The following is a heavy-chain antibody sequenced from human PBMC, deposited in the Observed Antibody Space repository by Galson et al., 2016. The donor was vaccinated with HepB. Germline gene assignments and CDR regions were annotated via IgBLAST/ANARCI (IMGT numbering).Heavy chain of an antibody. CDR3: ARGPNWYYCNWFDP. D-gene: IGHD1-7*01. Sequence: TLSLTCTVSGGSISSGVYYWSWIRQHPGKGLEWIGYIYYSGRTYYNPSLKSRLTISVDTSKNQFSLKLNSVTAADTAVYYCARGPNWYYCNWFDPWGQGTLVTVSS. CDR1: GGSISSGVYY. V-gene: IGHV4-31*03. CDR2: IYYSGRT. J-gene: IGHJ5*02.